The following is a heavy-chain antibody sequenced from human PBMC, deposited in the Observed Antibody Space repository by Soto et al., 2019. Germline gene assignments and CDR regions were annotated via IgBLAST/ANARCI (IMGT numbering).Heavy chain of an antibody. J-gene: IGHJ3*02. V-gene: IGHV4-39*07. CDR3: ARDRAGSKSAFDI. CDR1: GGSISSTTYS. CDR2: IYYSGST. Sequence: SETLSLTCTVSGGSISSTTYSWGWIRQPPGKGLEWIGTIYYSGSTYYNPSLKSRVTISVDTSKNQFSLKLSSVTAADTAVYYCARDRAGSKSAFDIWGQGTMVTVSS. D-gene: IGHD3-10*01.